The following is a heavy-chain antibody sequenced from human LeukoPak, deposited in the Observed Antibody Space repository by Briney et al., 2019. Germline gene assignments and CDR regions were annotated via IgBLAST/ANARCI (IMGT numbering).Heavy chain of an antibody. CDR3: ARGGGSYGTRWRNLKNWFDP. V-gene: IGHV4-4*09. CDR1: GGSISSYY. CDR2: IYTSGST. J-gene: IGHJ5*02. Sequence: PSETLSLTCTVSGGSISSYYWSWIRQPPGKGLEWIGYIYTSGSTNYNPSLKSRVTISVDTSKNQFSLKLSSVTAADTAVYYCARGGGSYGTRWRNLKNWFDPWGQGTLVTVSS. D-gene: IGHD1-26*01.